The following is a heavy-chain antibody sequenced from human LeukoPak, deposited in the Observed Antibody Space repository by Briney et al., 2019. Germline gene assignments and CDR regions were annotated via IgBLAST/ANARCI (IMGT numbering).Heavy chain of an antibody. CDR3: ARDSADYGDYGIFDY. J-gene: IGHJ4*02. CDR2: ISSSSSTI. Sequence: PGGSLRLSCAASGFTFSSYSMNWVRQAPGKGLEWVSCISSSSSTIYYADSVKGRFTISRDNAKNSLYLQMNSLRAEDTAVYYCARDSADYGDYGIFDYWGQGTLVTVSS. V-gene: IGHV3-48*01. CDR1: GFTFSSYS. D-gene: IGHD4-17*01.